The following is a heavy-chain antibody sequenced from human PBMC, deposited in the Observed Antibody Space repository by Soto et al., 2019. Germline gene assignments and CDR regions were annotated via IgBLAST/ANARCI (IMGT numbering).Heavy chain of an antibody. Sequence: VGSLRLSCAASGFTFSSYAMHWVRQAPGKGLEWVAVISYDGSNKYYADSVKGRFTISRDNSKNTLYLQMNSLRAEDTAVYYCARDQRSSSFPYYYYGMDVWGQGTTVTVSS. D-gene: IGHD6-6*01. V-gene: IGHV3-30-3*01. J-gene: IGHJ6*02. CDR2: ISYDGSNK. CDR1: GFTFSSYA. CDR3: ARDQRSSSFPYYYYGMDV.